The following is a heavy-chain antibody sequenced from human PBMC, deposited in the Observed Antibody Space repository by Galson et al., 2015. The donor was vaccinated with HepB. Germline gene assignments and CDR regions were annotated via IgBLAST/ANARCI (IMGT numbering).Heavy chain of an antibody. V-gene: IGHV1-2*02. CDR2: INPNSGGT. CDR1: GYTFTGYY. D-gene: IGHD3-3*01. J-gene: IGHJ2*01. Sequence: SVKVSCKASGYTFTGYYMHWVRQAPGQGLEWMGWINPNSGGTNYAQKFQGRVTMTRDTSISTAYMELSRLRSDDTAVYYCARAWSGFWSGYPYWYFELWGRGTLVTVSS. CDR3: ARAWSGFWSGYPYWYFEL.